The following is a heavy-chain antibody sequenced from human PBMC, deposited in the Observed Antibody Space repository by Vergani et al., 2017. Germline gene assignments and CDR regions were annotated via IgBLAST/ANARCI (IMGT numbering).Heavy chain of an antibody. Sequence: QVQLVESGGGLVKPGGSLRLSCAASGFSFSDHYMTWIRQAPGKGLEWVSYISNSGNTIEYADSVKVRFAISRDNAKSSLFLQLDSLRAEDTAVYYCARDHRDYNNYPRTFDIWGQGSMVTVSS. CDR3: ARDHRDYNNYPRTFDI. CDR1: GFSFSDHY. J-gene: IGHJ3*02. D-gene: IGHD5-24*01. V-gene: IGHV3-11*01. CDR2: ISNSGNTI.